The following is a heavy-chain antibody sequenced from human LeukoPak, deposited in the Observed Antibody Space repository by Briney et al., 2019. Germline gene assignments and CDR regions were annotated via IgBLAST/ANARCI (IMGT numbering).Heavy chain of an antibody. V-gene: IGHV4-61*02. CDR2: IYTSGST. D-gene: IGHD3-22*01. J-gene: IGHJ4*02. Sequence: SQTLSLTCPVSGGSISSGSYYWSWIRQPAGKGLEWIGRIYTSGSTNYNPSLKSRVTISVDKSKNQFSLKLSSVTAADTAVYYCARDYYDSSGYYYEYYFDYWGQGTLVTVSS. CDR3: ARDYYDSSGYYYEYYFDY. CDR1: GGSISSGSYY.